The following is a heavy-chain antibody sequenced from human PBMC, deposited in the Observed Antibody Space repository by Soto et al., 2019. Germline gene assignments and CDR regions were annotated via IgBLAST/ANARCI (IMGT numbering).Heavy chain of an antibody. CDR2: INHSGST. Sequence: SETLSLTCAVYGGSFSGYYWSWIRQPPGKGLEWIGEINHSGSTNYNPSLKSRVTISVDTSKNQFSLKLSSVTAADTAVYYCARANPFYGSGSRNYFDYWGQGTLVTVSS. CDR1: GGSFSGYY. D-gene: IGHD3-10*01. J-gene: IGHJ4*02. V-gene: IGHV4-34*01. CDR3: ARANPFYGSGSRNYFDY.